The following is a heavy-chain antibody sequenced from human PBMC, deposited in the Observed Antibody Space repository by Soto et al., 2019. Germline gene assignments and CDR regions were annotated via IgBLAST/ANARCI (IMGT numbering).Heavy chain of an antibody. V-gene: IGHV3-30-3*01. J-gene: IGHJ6*02. CDR3: ARDLGCYGSGRPDYYYYGMDV. D-gene: IGHD3-10*01. Sequence: GGSLRLSCAGSGFTFTNNAFHWVRQAPGKGLEWLAVISFDGDKKYYADSVKGRFIISRDNFKSTLYLQMNSLRAEDTAVYYCARDLGCYGSGRPDYYYYGMDVWGQGTTVTVSS. CDR1: GFTFTNNA. CDR2: ISFDGDKK.